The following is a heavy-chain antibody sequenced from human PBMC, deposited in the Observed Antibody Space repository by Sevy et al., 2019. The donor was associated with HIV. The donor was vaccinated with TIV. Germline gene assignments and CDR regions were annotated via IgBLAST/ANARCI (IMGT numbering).Heavy chain of an antibody. V-gene: IGHV3-23*01. Sequence: GGSLRLSCAASGFTFSSYAMSWVRQAPGKGLEWVSASSGSGGSTYYADSVKGRFTISRDNSKNTLYLQMNSLRAEDTAVYYCAKKGKLPEAAAGIIDYWGQGTLVTVSS. D-gene: IGHD6-13*01. CDR3: AKKGKLPEAAAGIIDY. CDR1: GFTFSSYA. J-gene: IGHJ4*02. CDR2: SSGSGGST.